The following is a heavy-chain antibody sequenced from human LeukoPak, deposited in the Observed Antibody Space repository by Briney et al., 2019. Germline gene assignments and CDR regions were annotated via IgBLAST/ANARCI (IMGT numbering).Heavy chain of an antibody. CDR2: ISGKGVGT. D-gene: IGHD2-2*01. Sequence: GGSLRLSCAASGFTFSSYSMNWVRQAPGKGLEWVSAISGKGVGTFYADSVKGRFTISRDNSKNTLYLQMSSLRAEDTALYYCAKAGGIVVTPAAPFDYWGQGTLVTVSS. CDR1: GFTFSSYS. V-gene: IGHV3-23*01. J-gene: IGHJ4*02. CDR3: AKAGGIVVTPAAPFDY.